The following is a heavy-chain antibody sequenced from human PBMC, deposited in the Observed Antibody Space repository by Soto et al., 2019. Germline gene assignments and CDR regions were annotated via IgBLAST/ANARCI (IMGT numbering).Heavy chain of an antibody. J-gene: IGHJ4*02. Sequence: SETLSLTCAVSGSSISSGGYSWRWIRQQPGKGLEWIGYIYHSGSTYYNPSLKSRVTISVDRSKNQFSLKLSSVTAADTAVYYCARQVRQQLVPSYYFDYWGQGTLVTVSS. CDR1: GSSISSGGYS. CDR2: IYHSGST. CDR3: ARQVRQQLVPSYYFDY. V-gene: IGHV4-30-2*01. D-gene: IGHD6-13*01.